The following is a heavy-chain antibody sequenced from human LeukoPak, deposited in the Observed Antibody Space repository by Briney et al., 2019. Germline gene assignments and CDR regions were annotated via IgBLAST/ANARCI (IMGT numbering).Heavy chain of an antibody. Sequence: PGGSLRLSCAASGFTFSSYWMHWVRQAPGKGLVWVSRINSDGSSTGYADSVKGRFTISRDNARNTLYLQMNSLRAEDTAVYYCARDRRYCSSTSCYTWGYYYYGMDVWGQGTTVTVSS. J-gene: IGHJ6*02. CDR3: ARDRRYCSSTSCYTWGYYYYGMDV. V-gene: IGHV3-74*01. D-gene: IGHD2-2*02. CDR2: INSDGSST. CDR1: GFTFSSYW.